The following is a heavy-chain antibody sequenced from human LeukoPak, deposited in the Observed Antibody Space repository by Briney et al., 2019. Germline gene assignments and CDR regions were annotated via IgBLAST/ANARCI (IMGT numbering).Heavy chain of an antibody. D-gene: IGHD3-9*01. CDR1: GGSISSSSYY. J-gene: IGHJ4*02. CDR2: IYYSGST. V-gene: IGHV4-39*07. CDR3: ARISLTGYAPISGYFDY. Sequence: SETLSLTCTVSGGSISSSSYYRGWIRQPPGKGLEWIGSIYYSGSTYYNPSLKSRVTISVDTSKNQFSLKLSSVTAADTAVYYCARISLTGYAPISGYFDYWGQGTLVTVSS.